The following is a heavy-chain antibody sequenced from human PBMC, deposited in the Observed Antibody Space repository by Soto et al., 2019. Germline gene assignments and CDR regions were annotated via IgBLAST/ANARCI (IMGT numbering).Heavy chain of an antibody. CDR1: GFTFSSYG. CDR2: ISYDGSNK. J-gene: IGHJ4*02. CDR3: AKDPRKWELLGEDY. D-gene: IGHD1-26*01. Sequence: QVQLVESGGGVVQPGRSLRLSCAASGFTFSSYGMHWVRQAPGKGLEWVAVISYDGSNKYYADSVKGRFTISRDNSKNTLYPQMNSLRAEDTAVYYCAKDPRKWELLGEDYWGQGTLVTVSS. V-gene: IGHV3-30*18.